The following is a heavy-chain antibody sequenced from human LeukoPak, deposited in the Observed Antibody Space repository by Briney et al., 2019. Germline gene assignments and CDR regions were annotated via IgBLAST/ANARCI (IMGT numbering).Heavy chain of an antibody. CDR2: IRYDGSNK. CDR3: ARARATVVTRDAFDI. J-gene: IGHJ3*02. V-gene: IGHV3-30*02. Sequence: GGSLRLSCAASGFTFSSYGMHWVRQAPGKGLEWVAFIRYDGSNKYYADSVKGRFTISRDNAKNSLYLQMNSLRGEDTAVYYCARARATVVTRDAFDIWGQGTMVTVSS. D-gene: IGHD4-23*01. CDR1: GFTFSSYG.